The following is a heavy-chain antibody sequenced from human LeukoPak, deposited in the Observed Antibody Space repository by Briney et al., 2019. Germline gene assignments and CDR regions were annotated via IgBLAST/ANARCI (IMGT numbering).Heavy chain of an antibody. V-gene: IGHV3-9*01. CDR2: ISWNSGSI. Sequence: GGSLRLSCAASGLTFDDYAMHWVRQAPGKGLEWVSGISWNSGSIGYADSVKGRFTISRDNAKNSLYLQMNSLRAEDTAVYYCAKGLEDYWGQGTLVTVSS. CDR1: GLTFDDYA. J-gene: IGHJ4*02. CDR3: AKGLEDY.